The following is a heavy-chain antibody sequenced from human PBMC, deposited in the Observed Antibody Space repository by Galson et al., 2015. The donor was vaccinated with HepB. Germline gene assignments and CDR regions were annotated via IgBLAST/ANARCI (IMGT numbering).Heavy chain of an antibody. V-gene: IGHV3-15*01. D-gene: IGHD1-7*01. Sequence: SLRLSCAASGFTFSKAWMSWVRQTPGKGLEWVGRIIDITDGGTTDYAAPVKGRFTVPRDDSINTLYLHMNSLQTEDTAVYYCTTVDWTYKRSGYFDFWGQGTLVTVSS. J-gene: IGHJ4*02. CDR1: GFTFSKAW. CDR3: TTVDWTYKRSGYFDF. CDR2: IIDITDGGTT.